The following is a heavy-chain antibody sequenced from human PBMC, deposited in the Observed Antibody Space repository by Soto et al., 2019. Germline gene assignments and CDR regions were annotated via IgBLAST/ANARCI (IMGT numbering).Heavy chain of an antibody. CDR3: ARNSGSAGGLDV. V-gene: IGHV1-46*01. J-gene: IGHJ6*02. CDR2: INPNGGGT. D-gene: IGHD1-26*01. CDR1: GYTFTSKN. Sequence: QVRLLQSGAEVRKPGASVRISCKASGYTFTSKNIHWVRQAPGPGFEWVGTINPNGGGTDYSHKFQGRVTMTRDNSASTVYLELTSLTSVDTAVYYCARNSGSAGGLDVWGQGTTVIVTS.